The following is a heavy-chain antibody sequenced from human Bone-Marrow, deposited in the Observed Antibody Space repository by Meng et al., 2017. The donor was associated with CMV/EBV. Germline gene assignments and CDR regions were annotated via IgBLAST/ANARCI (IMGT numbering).Heavy chain of an antibody. CDR3: ARDRYQLLNNYYYYGMDV. Sequence: GESLKISCAASGFTFSDYYMSWIRQAPGKGLEWVSYISSSGSTIYYADSVKGRFTISRDNAKNSLYLQMNSLRAEDTAVYYCARDRYQLLNNYYYYGMDVWGQGTTVTVSS. J-gene: IGHJ6*02. CDR2: ISSSGSTI. D-gene: IGHD2-2*01. V-gene: IGHV3-11*04. CDR1: GFTFSDYY.